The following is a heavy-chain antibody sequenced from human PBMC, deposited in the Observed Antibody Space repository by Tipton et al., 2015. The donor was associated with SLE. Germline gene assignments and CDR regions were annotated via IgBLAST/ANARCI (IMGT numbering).Heavy chain of an antibody. V-gene: IGHV4-34*01. D-gene: IGHD2-8*02. Sequence: TLSLTCAVYGGSFSGYYWSWIRQPPGKGLEWIGEINHSGSTNYNPSLKSRVTISVDTSKNQFSLKLSSVTAADTAVYYCARGSCSGGVCYIDYWGQGTLVTVSS. CDR1: GGSFSGYY. CDR2: INHSGST. CDR3: ARGSCSGGVCYIDY. J-gene: IGHJ4*02.